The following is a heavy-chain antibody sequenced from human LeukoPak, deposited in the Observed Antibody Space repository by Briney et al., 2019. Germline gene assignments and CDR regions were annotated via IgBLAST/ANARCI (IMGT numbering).Heavy chain of an antibody. D-gene: IGHD3-9*01. CDR3: AKVPPYYDILTGYFAPYYYYGLDV. V-gene: IGHV3-23*01. CDR2: IRGSGGST. J-gene: IGHJ6*01. CDR1: GFTFSSYA. Sequence: GGSLRLSRAASGFTFSSYAMSWARHAPGKGLEWVSAIRGSGGSTYYAHSVKGRLTISRDNAKNTLYLQMNKLTAEDRAVYYCAKVPPYYDILTGYFAPYYYYGLDVWGQRTTVTVSS.